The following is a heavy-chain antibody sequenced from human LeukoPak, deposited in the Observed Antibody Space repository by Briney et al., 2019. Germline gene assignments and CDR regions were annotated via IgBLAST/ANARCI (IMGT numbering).Heavy chain of an antibody. CDR3: ARDLSTVVTAGNY. CDR2: IKQDGSEK. CDR1: GFTFSSYW. V-gene: IGHV3-7*01. D-gene: IGHD2-21*02. Sequence: GGSLRLSCAASGFTFSSYWVSWVRQAPGKGLEWVANIKQDGSEKYYVDSVKGRFTISRDNAKNSLYLQMNSLRAEDTAVYYCARDLSTVVTAGNYWGQGTLVTVSS. J-gene: IGHJ4*02.